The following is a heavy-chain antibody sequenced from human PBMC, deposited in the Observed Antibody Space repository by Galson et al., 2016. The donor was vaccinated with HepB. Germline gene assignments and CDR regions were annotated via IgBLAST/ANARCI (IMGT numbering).Heavy chain of an antibody. CDR3: AKGAYSLPENFQH. D-gene: IGHD2-15*01. Sequence: CLRLSCAASEVTLRRYAISCVREPPGNGLWCGSSISSNRGTTYDADSLKGRFTISRDNSKSTLYLQMNSLRAEDTAVYYCAKGAYSLPENFQHWGQGTLVTVSS. CDR2: ISSNRGTT. J-gene: IGHJ1*01. CDR1: EVTLRRYA. V-gene: IGHV3-23*01.